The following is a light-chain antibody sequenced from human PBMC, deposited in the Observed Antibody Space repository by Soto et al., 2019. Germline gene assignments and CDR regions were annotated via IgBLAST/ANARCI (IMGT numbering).Light chain of an antibody. V-gene: IGLV2-8*01. Sequence: QPVLTQPPSASGSPGQSVTISCTGTSSDVGGYNHVSWYQQHPGKAPRLMISEVTKRPSGVPDRFSGSRSGNTASLTVSGLQAEDEADYYCSSYADGNSWVFGGGTKLTVL. J-gene: IGLJ3*02. CDR1: SSDVGGYNH. CDR2: EVT. CDR3: SSYADGNSWV.